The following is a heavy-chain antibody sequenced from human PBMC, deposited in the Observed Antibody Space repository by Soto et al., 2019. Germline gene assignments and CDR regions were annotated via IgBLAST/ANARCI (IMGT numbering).Heavy chain of an antibody. J-gene: IGHJ6*02. CDR2: TYYRSKWYN. CDR1: GDSVSSNSAA. Sequence: SQTLSLTCAISGDSVSSNSAAWNWIRQSPSRGLEWLGRTYYRSKWYNDYAVSVKSRITINPDTSKNQFSLQLNSVTPEDTAAYYCAGDPLSSGGIYYYYGMDVWGQGTTVTVSS. CDR3: AGDPLSSGGIYYYYGMDV. D-gene: IGHD1-26*01. V-gene: IGHV6-1*01.